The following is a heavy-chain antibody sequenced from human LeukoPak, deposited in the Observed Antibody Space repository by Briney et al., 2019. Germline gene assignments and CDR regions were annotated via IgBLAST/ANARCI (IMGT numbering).Heavy chain of an antibody. CDR1: GFTFSSYA. Sequence: GGSLRLSCAASGFTFSSYAMSWVRLAPGKGLEWVSSISGSGGSAYYADSVKGRFTISRDNSKNMLYLQVNSLRAEDTAVYYCAKSRVPTAMTPLDYWGQGTLVTVSS. D-gene: IGHD2-2*01. CDR2: ISGSGGSA. CDR3: AKSRVPTAMTPLDY. V-gene: IGHV3-23*01. J-gene: IGHJ4*02.